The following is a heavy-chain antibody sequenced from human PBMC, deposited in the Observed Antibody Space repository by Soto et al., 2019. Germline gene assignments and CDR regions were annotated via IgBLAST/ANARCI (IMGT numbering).Heavy chain of an antibody. J-gene: IGHJ4*02. CDR3: ARGTFDIRRGYYFDY. CDR2: IHYSGST. V-gene: IGHV4-31*03. CDR1: GGSISSGGYY. Sequence: QVQLQESGPGLVKPSQTLSLTCTVSGGSISSGGYYWSWIRQHPGKGLEWIGYIHYSGSTYYNPSLKSRVTISVDTSKNQFSLKLGSVTAADTAVYYCARGTFDIRRGYYFDYWGQGTLVTVSS. D-gene: IGHD3-10*01.